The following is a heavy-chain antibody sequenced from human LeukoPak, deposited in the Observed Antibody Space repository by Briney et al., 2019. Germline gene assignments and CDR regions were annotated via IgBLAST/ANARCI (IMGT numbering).Heavy chain of an antibody. CDR1: GGSFSGYY. Sequence: PSETLSLTCAVYGGSFSGYYWSWIRQPPGKGLEWIGEINHSGSTNYNPSLKSRVTISVDTSKNQFSLKLSSVTAADTAVYYRVGIAVADPYYFDYWGQGTLVTVSS. CDR3: VGIAVADPYYFDY. D-gene: IGHD6-19*01. CDR2: INHSGST. J-gene: IGHJ4*02. V-gene: IGHV4-34*01.